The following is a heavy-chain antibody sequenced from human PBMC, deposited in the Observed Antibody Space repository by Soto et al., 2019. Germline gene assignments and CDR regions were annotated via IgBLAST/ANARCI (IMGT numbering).Heavy chain of an antibody. CDR1: GFTFSNYA. Sequence: GSLRLSCAASGFTFSNYAMNWVRQAPGKGLEWVSSIGGNGGSTHYADSVKGRFTISRDNSKNTLYLQMNSLRGEDTAVYYCAGRSYDSGSYNFDYWGQETLVT. D-gene: IGHD3-10*01. J-gene: IGHJ4*02. V-gene: IGHV3-23*01. CDR2: IGGNGGST. CDR3: AGRSYDSGSYNFDY.